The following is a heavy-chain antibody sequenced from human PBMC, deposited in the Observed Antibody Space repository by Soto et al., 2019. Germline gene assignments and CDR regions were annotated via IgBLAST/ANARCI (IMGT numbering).Heavy chain of an antibody. Sequence: PSETLSLTCAVSSGSISSSNWWSWVRQPPGKGLEWIGEIYHSGSTNYNPSLKSRVTISVDKSKNQFSLKLSSVTAADTAVYYCARLRSYYGSGSSTRSFDYWGQGTLVTVSS. D-gene: IGHD3-10*01. J-gene: IGHJ4*02. CDR2: IYHSGST. CDR3: ARLRSYYGSGSSTRSFDY. CDR1: SGSISSSNW. V-gene: IGHV4-4*02.